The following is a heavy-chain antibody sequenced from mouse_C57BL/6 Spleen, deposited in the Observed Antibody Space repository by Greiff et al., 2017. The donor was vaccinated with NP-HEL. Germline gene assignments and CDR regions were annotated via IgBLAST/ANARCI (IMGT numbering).Heavy chain of an antibody. CDR3: ARRGDGDYFDY. V-gene: IGHV1-19*01. CDR1: GYTFTDYY. J-gene: IGHJ2*01. Sequence: EVQLQQSGPVLVKPGASVKMSCKASGYTFTDYYMNWVKQSHGKSLEWIGVINPYNGGTSYNQKFKGKATLTVDKSSSTAYMELNSLTSEDAAVYYCARRGDGDYFDYWGQGTTLTVSS. CDR2: INPYNGGT. D-gene: IGHD2-13*01.